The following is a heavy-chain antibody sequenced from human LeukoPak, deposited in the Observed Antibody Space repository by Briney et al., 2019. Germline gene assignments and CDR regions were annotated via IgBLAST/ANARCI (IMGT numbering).Heavy chain of an antibody. CDR2: INYIGGT. Sequence: PSETLSLTCTVSGASISAYYWGWIRQPPGKGLEWIGYINYIGGTHYNPSLKSRGTISVDTSKNQFSLKLNSVTAADTAVYYCARQGRDYYDSSGYYTNWGQGNLVTVSS. V-gene: IGHV4-59*08. CDR1: GASISAYY. D-gene: IGHD3-22*01. J-gene: IGHJ4*02. CDR3: ARQGRDYYDSSGYYTN.